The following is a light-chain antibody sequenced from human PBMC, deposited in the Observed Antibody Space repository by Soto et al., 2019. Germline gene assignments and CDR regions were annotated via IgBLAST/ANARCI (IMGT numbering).Light chain of an antibody. Sequence: PWLGATLSCSASPTVSNNYLAWYPQKPVQPPRLLIYGAFNRAAGIPARFSGSGSGTDFTLTISILEPEDSAVYYCQQRNIGPPVTFGQGTRLEIK. CDR3: QQRNIGPPVT. J-gene: IGKJ5*01. CDR1: PTVSNNY. CDR2: GAF. V-gene: IGKV3-11*01.